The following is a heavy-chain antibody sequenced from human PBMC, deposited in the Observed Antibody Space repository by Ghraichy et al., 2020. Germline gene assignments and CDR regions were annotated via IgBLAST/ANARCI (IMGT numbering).Heavy chain of an antibody. J-gene: IGHJ5*02. CDR1: GGSISSGSYY. V-gene: IGHV4-61*02. D-gene: IGHD2-2*01. CDR2: IYTSGST. CDR3: ARELGCSSTSCYPMFDP. Sequence: SQTLSLTCTVSGGSISSGSYYWSWIRQPAGKGLEWIGRIYTSGSTNYNPSLKSRVTISVDTSKNQFSLKLSSVTAADTAVYYCARELGCSSTSCYPMFDPWGQGTLVTVSS.